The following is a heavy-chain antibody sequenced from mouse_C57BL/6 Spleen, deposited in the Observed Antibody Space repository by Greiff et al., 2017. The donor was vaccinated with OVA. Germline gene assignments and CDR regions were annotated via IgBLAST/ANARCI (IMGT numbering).Heavy chain of an antibody. J-gene: IGHJ2*01. D-gene: IGHD2-13*01. CDR2: IDPADGDT. V-gene: IGHV14-2*01. Sequence: VPLQQSGAELVKPGASVKLSCKASGFNIKDYYMHWVKQRPEQGLEWIGRIDPADGDTNYAPQFQGKATITADTSSHTAYMQLSSLTSEDTAVYYCAGGDSYSMDYWGQGTTPTVSS. CDR1: GFNIKDYY. CDR3: AGGDSYSMDY.